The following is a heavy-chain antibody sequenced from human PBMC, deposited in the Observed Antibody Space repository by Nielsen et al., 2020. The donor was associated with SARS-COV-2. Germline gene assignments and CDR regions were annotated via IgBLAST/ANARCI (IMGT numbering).Heavy chain of an antibody. V-gene: IGHV3-48*01. Sequence: GGSLRLSCAVSGFPFSTYSMHWVRQAPGKGLEWISYITSTSSTIYYADSVKGRFTVSRDEAKNSLYLQMNSLRAEDTAVYYCARDPVAMVRGVIDWFDPWGQGTLVTVSS. J-gene: IGHJ5*02. CDR2: ITSTSSTI. CDR3: ARDPVAMVRGVIDWFDP. CDR1: GFPFSTYS. D-gene: IGHD3-10*01.